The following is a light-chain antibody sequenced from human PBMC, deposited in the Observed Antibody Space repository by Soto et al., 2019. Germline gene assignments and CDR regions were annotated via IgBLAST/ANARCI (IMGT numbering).Light chain of an antibody. V-gene: IGKV1-5*03. CDR1: QSIRSW. CDR3: QQYDTYSVT. Sequence: DIQMTQSPSMVSASVGDRVTITCRARQSIRSWLAWYQVKPGKAPKLLIYKASTLDSGVPSRFSGSASGTDFTLTISDLQPDDFATYYCQQYDTYSVTFGPGTKVEIK. CDR2: KAS. J-gene: IGKJ3*01.